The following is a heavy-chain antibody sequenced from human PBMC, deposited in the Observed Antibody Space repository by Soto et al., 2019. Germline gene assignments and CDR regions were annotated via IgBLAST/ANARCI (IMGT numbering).Heavy chain of an antibody. J-gene: IGHJ3*02. V-gene: IGHV3-30*18. CDR1: GFTFSSYG. CDR2: ISYDGSNK. CDR3: AKDPEDAFDI. Sequence: HPGGSLRLSCAGSGFTFSSYGMHWVRQAPGKGLEWVAVISYDGSNKYYADSVKGRFTISRDNSKNTLYLQMNSLRAEDTAVYYCAKDPEDAFDIWGQGTMVTVSS.